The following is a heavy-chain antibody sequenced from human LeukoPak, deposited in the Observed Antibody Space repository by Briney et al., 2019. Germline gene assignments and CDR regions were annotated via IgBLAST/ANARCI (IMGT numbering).Heavy chain of an antibody. CDR1: GVSIRTSTYY. Sequence: PSGTLSLTCNVSGVSIRTSTYYWNWIRQSPGKGLEWIGCVFDSGTTKYNPSLKSRVTISVDTSKNHFSLILMSVTAADTAVYYCARGYYEPFQSWGQGTLVTVSS. CDR3: ARGYYEPFQS. J-gene: IGHJ4*02. D-gene: IGHD3-22*01. CDR2: VFDSGTT. V-gene: IGHV4-61*03.